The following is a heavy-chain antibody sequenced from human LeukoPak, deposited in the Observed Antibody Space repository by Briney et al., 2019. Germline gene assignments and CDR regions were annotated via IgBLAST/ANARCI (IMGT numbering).Heavy chain of an antibody. CDR1: GFTFDEHA. D-gene: IGHD6-19*01. V-gene: IGHV3-9*01. J-gene: IGHJ2*01. CDR3: ARDSALRQWLPNWYFDL. CDR2: ISWNSGSI. Sequence: GRSLRLSCVASGFTFDEHAMYGVRQTPGKGLEWVSGISWNSGSIGYAESVKGRFTISRDNAKNSLFLQMNSPRPEDTALYYCARDSALRQWLPNWYFDLWGRGTLVTVSS.